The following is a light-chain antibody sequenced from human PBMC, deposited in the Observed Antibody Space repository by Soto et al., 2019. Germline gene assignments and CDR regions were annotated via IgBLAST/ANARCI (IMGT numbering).Light chain of an antibody. V-gene: IGKV3-15*01. CDR1: QTVVTH. Sequence: EVVMTQSPVTLSLSPGDRATVSCRASQTVVTHLAWFQQKPGQPPRLLIYDASATATGIPARFSGSGSGKEFTLTISSLQSEDFAVYYCQQYNKWPRTFGQGTKVE. CDR2: DAS. J-gene: IGKJ1*01. CDR3: QQYNKWPRT.